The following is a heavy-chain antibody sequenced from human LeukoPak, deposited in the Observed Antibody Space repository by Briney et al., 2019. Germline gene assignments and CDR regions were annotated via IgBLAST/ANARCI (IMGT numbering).Heavy chain of an antibody. D-gene: IGHD5-12*01. Sequence: SETLSLTCAVSGYSISSGYYWGWIRPPPGKGLEWIGSIYHSGSTYYNPPLKSRVTISVDTSKNQFSLKLSSVTAADTAVYYCARSYSGYDRPCGYWGQGTLVTVSS. J-gene: IGHJ4*02. CDR2: IYHSGST. CDR1: GYSISSGYY. V-gene: IGHV4-38-2*01. CDR3: ARSYSGYDRPCGY.